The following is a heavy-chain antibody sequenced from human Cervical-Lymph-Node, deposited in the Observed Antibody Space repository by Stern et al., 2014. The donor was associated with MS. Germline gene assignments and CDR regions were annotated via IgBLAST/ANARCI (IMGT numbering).Heavy chain of an antibody. CDR2: ISGRGGST. CDR3: AKSTVTSLSDY. Sequence: QLGESGGGLVQPGGSLRLSWAASGFTFSSYAMSWGRQAPGKGPEWVSAISGRGGSTYDADYVKGRCTIYRRNSKHKLHLQTNSLRADDTAVYYCAKSTVTSLSDYWGQGTLVTVSS. V-gene: IGHV3-23*04. J-gene: IGHJ4*02. D-gene: IGHD4-17*01. CDR1: GFTFSSYA.